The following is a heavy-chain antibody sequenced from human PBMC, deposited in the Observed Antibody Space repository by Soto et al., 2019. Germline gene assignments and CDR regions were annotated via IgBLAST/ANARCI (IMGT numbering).Heavy chain of an antibody. CDR1: GGSISRSFYC. J-gene: IGHJ4*02. Sequence: SETLSLTCTVSGGSISRSFYCWGWIRQPPGKGLEWIGSIYYSGGTYYNPSLKSRVTISVDTSKNQFSLKLSSVTAADTAVYYCAKPSGSYLYYFDYWGQGTLVTVSS. V-gene: IGHV4-39*01. D-gene: IGHD1-26*01. CDR3: AKPSGSYLYYFDY. CDR2: IYYSGGT.